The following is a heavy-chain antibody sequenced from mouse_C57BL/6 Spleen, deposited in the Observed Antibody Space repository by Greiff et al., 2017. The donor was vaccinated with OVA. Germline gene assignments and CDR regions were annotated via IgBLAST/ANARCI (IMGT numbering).Heavy chain of an antibody. CDR2: IYPRDGST. CDR1: GYTFTSYD. Sequence: QVQLQQSGPELVKPGASVKLSCKASGYTFTSYDINWVKQRPGQGLEWIGWIYPRDGSTKYNEKFKGKATLTVDTSSSTAYMELHSLTSEDSAVYFCARKDTTVVAKYAMDYWGQGTSVTVSS. CDR3: ARKDTTVVAKYAMDY. V-gene: IGHV1-85*01. J-gene: IGHJ4*01. D-gene: IGHD1-1*01.